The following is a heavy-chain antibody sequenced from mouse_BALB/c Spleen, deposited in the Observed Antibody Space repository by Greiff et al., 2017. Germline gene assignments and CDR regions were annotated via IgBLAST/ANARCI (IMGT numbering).Heavy chain of an antibody. CDR3: TRDRGYYYGSSRDYAMDY. CDR1: GFTFSSYN. Sequence: EVKLVESGGGLVKPGGSLKLSCAASGFTFSSYNMSWVRQTPEKRLEWVATISSGGSYTYYPDSVKGRFTISRDNAKNTLYLQMSSLKSEDTAMYYCTRDRGYYYGSSRDYAMDYWGQGTSVTVSS. V-gene: IGHV5-6-4*01. J-gene: IGHJ4*01. CDR2: ISSGGSYT. D-gene: IGHD1-1*01.